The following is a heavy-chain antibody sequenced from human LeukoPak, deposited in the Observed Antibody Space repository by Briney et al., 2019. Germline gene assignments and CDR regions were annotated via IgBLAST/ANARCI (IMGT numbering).Heavy chain of an antibody. Sequence: SQTHSLTCVLSGDSVSSNSAAWHWIRQSPSRGLEWLGRTYYRSNWFYDYELSVRSRIRITADISNNHFSLQLNSVTPEDTAVYYCAREYTDMVYFDQWGQGTLVTVSS. V-gene: IGHV6-1*01. J-gene: IGHJ4*02. CDR2: TYYRSNWFY. D-gene: IGHD5-18*01. CDR1: GDSVSSNSAA. CDR3: AREYTDMVYFDQ.